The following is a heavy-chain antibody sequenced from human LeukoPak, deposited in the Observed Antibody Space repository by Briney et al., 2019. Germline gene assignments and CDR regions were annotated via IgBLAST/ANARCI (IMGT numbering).Heavy chain of an antibody. Sequence: SETLSLTCAVYGGSFSGYYWSWIRQPPGKGLEWIGEINHSGSTNYNPSLKSRATISVDTSKNQFSLKLSSVTAADTAVYYCARVRISDAFDIWGQGTMVTVSS. CDR1: GGSFSGYY. J-gene: IGHJ3*02. CDR3: ARVRISDAFDI. V-gene: IGHV4-34*01. CDR2: INHSGST. D-gene: IGHD1-14*01.